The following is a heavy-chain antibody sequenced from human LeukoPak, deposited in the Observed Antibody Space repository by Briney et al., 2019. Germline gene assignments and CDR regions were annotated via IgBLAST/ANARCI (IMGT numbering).Heavy chain of an antibody. V-gene: IGHV4-39*07. CDR1: GGSISSSSYN. Sequence: SETLSLTCTVSGGSISSSSYNWGWIRQPPGKGLEWIGSIYNSGTTSYNPSLKSRVTTSIDTSKSQFSLRLSSVTAADTAVYSCATHEYSSSFDYWGQGNLVTVSS. D-gene: IGHD6-6*01. J-gene: IGHJ4*02. CDR3: ATHEYSSSFDY. CDR2: IYNSGTT.